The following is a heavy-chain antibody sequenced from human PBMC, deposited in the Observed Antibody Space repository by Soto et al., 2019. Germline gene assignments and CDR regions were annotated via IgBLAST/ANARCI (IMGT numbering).Heavy chain of an antibody. D-gene: IGHD6-13*01. V-gene: IGHV1-2*04. Sequence: EASVKVSCKASGYTFTGYYMHWVRQAPGQGLEWMGWINPDSGGTNYAQKFQGWVTMTRDTSISTAYMELSRLRSDDTAVYYCARDLLGGSSFYYFDYWGQGTLGTVSS. J-gene: IGHJ4*02. CDR1: GYTFTGYY. CDR3: ARDLLGGSSFYYFDY. CDR2: INPDSGGT.